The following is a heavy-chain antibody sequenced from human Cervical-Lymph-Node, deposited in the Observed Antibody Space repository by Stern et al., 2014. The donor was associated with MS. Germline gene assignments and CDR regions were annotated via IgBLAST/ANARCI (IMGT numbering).Heavy chain of an antibody. CDR2: IWYDGSNK. V-gene: IGHV3-33*01. CDR3: ARDRAAAGVYYFDY. Sequence: VHLVESGGGVVQPGRSLRLSCAASGFTFSSYGMHWVRQAPGKGLEWVAVIWYDGSNKYYADSVKGRFTISRDNSKNTLYLQMNSLRAEDTAVYYCARDRAAAGVYYFDYWGQGTLVTVSS. D-gene: IGHD6-13*01. CDR1: GFTFSSYG. J-gene: IGHJ4*02.